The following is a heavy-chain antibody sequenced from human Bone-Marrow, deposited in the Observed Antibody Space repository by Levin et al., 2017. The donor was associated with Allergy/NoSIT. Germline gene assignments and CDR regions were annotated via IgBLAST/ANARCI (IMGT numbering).Heavy chain of an antibody. D-gene: IGHD2-15*01. CDR1: GGSISSSSYY. CDR3: AREDIVVVVAATPEWYFDY. Sequence: SETLSLTCTVSGGSISSSSYYWGWIRQPPGTGLEWIGSIYYSGSTYYNPSLKSRVTISVDTSKNQFSLKLSSVTAADTAVYYCAREDIVVVVAATPEWYFDYWGQGTLVTVSS. CDR2: IYYSGST. V-gene: IGHV4-39*02. J-gene: IGHJ4*02.